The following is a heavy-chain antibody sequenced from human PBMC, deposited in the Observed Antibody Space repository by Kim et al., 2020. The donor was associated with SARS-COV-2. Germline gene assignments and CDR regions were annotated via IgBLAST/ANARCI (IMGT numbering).Heavy chain of an antibody. Sequence: YSPSFQGHVTISADKSISTAYLQWSSLKASDTAMYYCAIWSSSWYHYFDYWGQGTLVTVSS. V-gene: IGHV5-10-1*01. CDR3: AIWSSSWYHYFDY. D-gene: IGHD6-13*01. J-gene: IGHJ4*02.